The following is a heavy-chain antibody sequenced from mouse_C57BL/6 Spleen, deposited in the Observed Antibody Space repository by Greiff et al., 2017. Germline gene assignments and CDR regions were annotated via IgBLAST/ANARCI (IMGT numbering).Heavy chain of an antibody. CDR3: TRVDYGSSYEAWLAY. D-gene: IGHD1-1*01. J-gene: IGHJ3*01. CDR1: GFTFSSYA. CDR2: ISSGGDYI. Sequence: EVQVVESGEGLVKPGGSLKLSCAASGFTFSSYAMSWVRQTPEKRLEWVAYISSGGDYIYYADTVKGRFTISRDNARNTLYLQMSSLKSEDTAMYYCTRVDYGSSYEAWLAYWGQGTLVTVSA. V-gene: IGHV5-9-1*02.